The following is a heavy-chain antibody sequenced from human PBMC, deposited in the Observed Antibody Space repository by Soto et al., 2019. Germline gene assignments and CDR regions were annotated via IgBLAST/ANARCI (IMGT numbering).Heavy chain of an antibody. CDR1: GFTVNSYA. J-gene: IGHJ5*02. CDR3: AKPNYYGSGSYYGNNWFDP. V-gene: IGHV3-23*01. D-gene: IGHD3-10*01. CDR2: ITGSGDST. Sequence: EVQLLESGGHLVQPGGSLRLSCAASGFTVNSYAMAWVRQAPGKGLEWVSVITGSGDSTFYADSVKGRFTISRDTSKNTVYLQMNRLRAEDTAVYYCAKPNYYGSGSYYGNNWFDPWGQGTLVTVSS.